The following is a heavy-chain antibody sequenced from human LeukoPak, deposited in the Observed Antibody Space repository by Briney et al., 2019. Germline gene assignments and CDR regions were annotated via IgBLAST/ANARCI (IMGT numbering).Heavy chain of an antibody. CDR2: IWYDGSNK. D-gene: IGHD3-22*01. J-gene: IGHJ4*02. V-gene: IGHV3-33*06. Sequence: GRSLRLSCAASGFTFSSYGMHWVRQAPGKGLEWVAVIWYDGSNKYYADSVKGRFTISRDNSKNTLYLQMNSLRAEDTAVYYCAKGKVVITSPIYFDYWGQGTLVTVSS. CDR1: GFTFSSYG. CDR3: AKGKVVITSPIYFDY.